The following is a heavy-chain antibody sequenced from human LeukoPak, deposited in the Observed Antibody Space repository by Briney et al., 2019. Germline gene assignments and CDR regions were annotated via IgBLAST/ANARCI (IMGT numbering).Heavy chain of an antibody. V-gene: IGHV1-69*04. CDR1: GGTLSSYA. J-gene: IGHJ4*02. D-gene: IGHD6-13*01. CDR2: IIPILGIA. CDR3: ASEMWGNQAIAAAGTLDY. Sequence: SLKLSCKASGGTLSSYAISWVPQSPGPGLEWLGRIIPILGIASYAQKFQGRVTITAEKSTSTAYMELSSLRSEDTAVYYCASEMWGNQAIAAAGTLDYWGQGTLVTVSS.